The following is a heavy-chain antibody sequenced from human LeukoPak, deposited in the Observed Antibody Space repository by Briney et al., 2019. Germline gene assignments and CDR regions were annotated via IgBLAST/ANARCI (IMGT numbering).Heavy chain of an antibody. J-gene: IGHJ4*02. D-gene: IGHD4-23*01. CDR3: AKYDYGGNPNEYYFDY. Sequence: GGSLRLSCAASGFTFSNFWMHWVRQAPGKGLEWVSTIGDNGDSTYYADSVKGRFTISRDNSKNTLYLQMNSLRAEDTAVYYCAKYDYGGNPNEYYFDYWGQGTLVTVSS. V-gene: IGHV3-23*01. CDR2: IGDNGDST. CDR1: GFTFSNFW.